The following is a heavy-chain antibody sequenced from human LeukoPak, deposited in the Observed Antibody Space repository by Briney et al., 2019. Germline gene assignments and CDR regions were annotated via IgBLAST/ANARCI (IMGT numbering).Heavy chain of an antibody. J-gene: IGHJ6*03. CDR2: IIPIFGTA. D-gene: IGHD3-3*01. CDR1: GGTFSSYA. Sequence: ASVKVSCKASGGTFSSYAISWVRQAPGQGLEWMGGIIPIFGTANYAQKFQGRVTITADKSTSTAYMELSSLRSEDTAVYYCARSDDFGVGSSYYYYYYYMDVWGKGTTVTVSS. V-gene: IGHV1-69*06. CDR3: ARSDDFGVGSSYYYYYYYMDV.